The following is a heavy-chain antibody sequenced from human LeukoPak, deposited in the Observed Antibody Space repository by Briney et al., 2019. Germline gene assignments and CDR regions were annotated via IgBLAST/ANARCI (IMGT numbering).Heavy chain of an antibody. J-gene: IGHJ4*02. D-gene: IGHD2-21*01. V-gene: IGHV3-30*18. CDR1: GFTFSGYG. CDR3: AKGMYGVGGALDY. CDR2: ISYDGSNK. Sequence: GGSLRLSCAASGFTFSGYGMHWVRQTPGKGLEWVAVISYDGSNKYYADSVKGRFTISRDDSKDTLFLQMNSLRVEDTAVYYCAKGMYGVGGALDYWGRGSLVTVSS.